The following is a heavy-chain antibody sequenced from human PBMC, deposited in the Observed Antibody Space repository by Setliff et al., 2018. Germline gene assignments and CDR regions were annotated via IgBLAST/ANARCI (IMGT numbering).Heavy chain of an antibody. J-gene: IGHJ3*02. CDR2: IYPGDSDT. CDR3: GSHSSGWYGSAFEN. Sequence: GESLKISCKGSGYRFTSNWIGWVRQMPGKGLEWVGVIYPGDSDTRYNPSFRGQVTISADKSINTAYLQWSSLKASDTAMHYCGSHSSGWYGSAFENWGQGTKVTVSS. V-gene: IGHV5-51*01. D-gene: IGHD6-19*01. CDR1: GYRFTSNW.